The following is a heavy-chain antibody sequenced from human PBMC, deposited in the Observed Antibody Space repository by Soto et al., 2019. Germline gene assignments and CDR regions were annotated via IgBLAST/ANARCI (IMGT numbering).Heavy chain of an antibody. V-gene: IGHV3-9*01. Sequence: GGSLRLSCAVSGFTFDDNAMHWVRQAPGKGLEWVSGISSNSGSIGYADSVKGRFTISRENAKNSLHLQKNSLRAEGTASYYYAKDSGVCSSWSQYFYGMDVWGEGTTDTVSS. CDR2: ISSNSGSI. CDR3: AKDSGVCSSWSQYFYGMDV. J-gene: IGHJ6*02. D-gene: IGHD6-13*01. CDR1: GFTFDDNA.